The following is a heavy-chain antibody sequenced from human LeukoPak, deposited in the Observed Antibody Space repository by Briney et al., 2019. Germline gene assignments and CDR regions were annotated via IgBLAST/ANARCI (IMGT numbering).Heavy chain of an antibody. J-gene: IGHJ4*02. V-gene: IGHV3-48*04. Sequence: GGSLRLSCAASGFTFSSYSMNWVRQAPGKGLEWVSYIRSSSRTIYYADSVKGRFTISRDNAKNSLYLQMNSLRAEDTAVYYCARSSQGDSSGYWWDYWGQGTLVTVSS. CDR3: ARSSQGDSSGYWWDY. CDR2: IRSSSRTI. CDR1: GFTFSSYS. D-gene: IGHD3-22*01.